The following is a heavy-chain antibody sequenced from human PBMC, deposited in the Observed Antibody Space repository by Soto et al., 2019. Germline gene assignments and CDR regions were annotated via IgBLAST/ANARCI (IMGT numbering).Heavy chain of an antibody. CDR2: ISSSSSYI. D-gene: IGHD3-10*01. V-gene: IGHV3-21*01. Sequence: GGSLRLSCAASGFTFSSYSMNWVRQAPGKGLEWVSSISSSSSYIYYADSVKGRFTISRDNAKNSLYLQMNSLRVEDTAVYYCARLLWFGESFPLDYWGQGTLVTVSS. CDR1: GFTFSSYS. J-gene: IGHJ4*02. CDR3: ARLLWFGESFPLDY.